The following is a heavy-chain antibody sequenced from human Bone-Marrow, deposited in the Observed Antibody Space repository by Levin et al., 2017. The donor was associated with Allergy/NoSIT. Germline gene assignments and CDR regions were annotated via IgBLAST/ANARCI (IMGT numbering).Heavy chain of an antibody. D-gene: IGHD6-19*01. CDR1: GYSITRGYY. J-gene: IGHJ6*02. V-gene: IGHV4-38-2*01. CDR3: AKGWARGWSPKHFAMDV. Sequence: SETLSLTCAVSGYSITRGYYWGWVRQAPGKGLEWIGTINHSGSTDYILSLKSRVTISLDTSKNQFSLKLTSVTAADTAMYYCAKGWARGWSPKHFAMDVWGQGTTVTVSS. CDR2: INHSGST.